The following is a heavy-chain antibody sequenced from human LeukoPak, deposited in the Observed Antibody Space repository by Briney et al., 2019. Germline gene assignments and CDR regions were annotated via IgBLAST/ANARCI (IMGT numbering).Heavy chain of an antibody. D-gene: IGHD3-9*01. CDR2: ISGSGGST. J-gene: IGHJ4*02. CDR1: GFTFSSYA. V-gene: IGHV3-23*01. Sequence: GGSLRLSCAASGFTFSSYAMSWVRQTPGKGLEWVSAISGSGGSTYYADSVKGRFTISRDNSKNTLYLQMNSLRAEDTAVYYCAALLRYFDWLLTGGGYYFDYWGQGTLVTVSS. CDR3: AALLRYFDWLLTGGGYYFDY.